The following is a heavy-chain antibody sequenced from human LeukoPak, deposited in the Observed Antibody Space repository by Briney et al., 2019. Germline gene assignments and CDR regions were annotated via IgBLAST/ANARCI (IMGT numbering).Heavy chain of an antibody. J-gene: IGHJ4*02. D-gene: IGHD3-10*01. CDR3: AKDYPMASGSPATPSFFDY. CDR2: IETSRGGT. V-gene: IGHV3-23*01. Sequence: PGGSLRLSCAASGLTFSTFAMSWVRQAPGKGLEWVSGIETSRGGTFYADSVKGRFTISRDNSKNTLYLKMSSLRAEDTAIYYCAKDYPMASGSPATPSFFDYWGQGILVTVSS. CDR1: GLTFSTFA.